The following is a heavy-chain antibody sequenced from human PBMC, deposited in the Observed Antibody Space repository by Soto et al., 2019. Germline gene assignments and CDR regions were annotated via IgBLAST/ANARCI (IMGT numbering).Heavy chain of an antibody. CDR3: ATRPAAGNWFDL. V-gene: IGHV3-11*06. CDR2: ISTSNGDT. CDR1: GFTFSDYY. Sequence: GSLSLPCAASGFTFSDYYMSWIRQAPGKVVEWVSCISTSNGDTNNAGSVKGRFTTSRDNAKNSLYLQMDSVRAEDTAVYYCATRPAAGNWFDLWGQGTLVTVSS. D-gene: IGHD2-2*01. J-gene: IGHJ5*02.